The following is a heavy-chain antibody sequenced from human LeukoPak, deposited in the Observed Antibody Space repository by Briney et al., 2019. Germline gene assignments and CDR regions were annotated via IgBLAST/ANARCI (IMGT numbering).Heavy chain of an antibody. CDR3: ARSFHSGYDYFDY. V-gene: IGHV1-69*13. Sequence: SVKVSCKASGGTFSSYAISWVRQAPGQGLEWMGGIIPIFGTANYAQKFQGRVTITADESTSTAYVELSSLRSEDTAVYYCARSFHSGYDYFDYWGQGTLVTVSS. CDR2: IIPIFGTA. D-gene: IGHD5-12*01. J-gene: IGHJ4*02. CDR1: GGTFSSYA.